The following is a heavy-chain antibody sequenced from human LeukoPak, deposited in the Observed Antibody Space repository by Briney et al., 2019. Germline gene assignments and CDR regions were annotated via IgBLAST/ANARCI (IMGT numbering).Heavy chain of an antibody. D-gene: IGHD2-2*01. CDR3: ARGYCSSTSCYEDWFDP. CDR1: GGSISSYY. Sequence: PSETLSLTCTVSGGSISSYYWSWIRQPAGKGLEWIGRIYTSGSTNYNPSLKSRVTMSVDTSKNQFSLKLSSVTAADTAVYYCARGYCSSTSCYEDWFDPWGQGTLVTVSS. V-gene: IGHV4-4*07. J-gene: IGHJ5*02. CDR2: IYTSGST.